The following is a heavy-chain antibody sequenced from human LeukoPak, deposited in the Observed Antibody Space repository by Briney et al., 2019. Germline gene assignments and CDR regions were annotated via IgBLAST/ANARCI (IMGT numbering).Heavy chain of an antibody. V-gene: IGHV4-30-4*08. Sequence: SQTLSLTCTVSRGSISSSYYYWSWIRQPPGKGLEWIGYIFYSGSTYYNPSLKSRVTMSLDTSKNQFSLKLSSVTAADTAVYYCAREVVGVSPDLDYWGQGTLVTVSS. CDR3: AREVVGVSPDLDY. CDR1: RGSISSSYYY. CDR2: IFYSGST. J-gene: IGHJ4*02. D-gene: IGHD1-26*01.